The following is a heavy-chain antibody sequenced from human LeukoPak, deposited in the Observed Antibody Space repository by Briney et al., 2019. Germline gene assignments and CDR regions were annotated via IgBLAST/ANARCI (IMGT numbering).Heavy chain of an antibody. V-gene: IGHV1-2*02. Sequence: ASVTVSCMASGYTFTGYYMHWVRQAPGQGLEWMGWINPNSGDTNYAQNFQGRVTMTRDSSISTAYMELSRLRSDEPAVYCCARDYEVAVAGTCGYWGEGTLVTVSS. CDR1: GYTFTGYY. J-gene: IGHJ4*02. CDR2: INPNSGDT. CDR3: ARDYEVAVAGTCGY. D-gene: IGHD6-19*01.